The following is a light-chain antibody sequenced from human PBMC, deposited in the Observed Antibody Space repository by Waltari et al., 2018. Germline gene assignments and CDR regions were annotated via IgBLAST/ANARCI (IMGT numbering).Light chain of an antibody. CDR1: QSISGSW. Sequence: EIVLTQSPGTLSLSLGEGATLSCRASQSISGSWLAWYQQKPGQAPRLLMYGASSRATAIPDRFSGSGSGTDFTLTISRLEPEDFAVYYCQQYDASSVTFGEGTKVEIK. CDR3: QQYDASSVT. J-gene: IGKJ4*01. CDR2: GAS. V-gene: IGKV3-20*01.